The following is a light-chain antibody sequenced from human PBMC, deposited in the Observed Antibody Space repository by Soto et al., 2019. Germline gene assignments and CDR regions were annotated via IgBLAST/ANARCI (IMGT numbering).Light chain of an antibody. CDR2: GAS. CDR1: QSFSNSY. Sequence: DIVLTQSPGTLSLSPGERATLSCRASQSFSNSYLAWYQQKPGQAPRLLIYGASSRATGIPDRFSGSGSGTDFTLTISRLEPEDFAVYYCQQYVSSPWTVGHGTKVEIK. CDR3: QQYVSSPWT. V-gene: IGKV3-20*01. J-gene: IGKJ1*01.